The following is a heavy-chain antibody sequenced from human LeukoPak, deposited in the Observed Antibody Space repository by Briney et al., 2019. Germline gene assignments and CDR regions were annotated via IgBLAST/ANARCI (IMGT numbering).Heavy chain of an antibody. CDR1: GYTFTGYY. CDR3: AIQGLLGAKNPDRRYCSSTSCYRGPYYYYYYMDA. CDR2: INPSGGST. Sequence: ASVKVSCKASGYTFTGYYMHWVRQAPGQGLEWMGIINPSGGSTSYAQKFQGRVTMTRDTSTSTVYMELSSLRSEDTAVYYCAIQGLLGAKNPDRRYCSSTSCYRGPYYYYYYMDAWGKGTTVTVSS. D-gene: IGHD2-2*02. J-gene: IGHJ6*03. V-gene: IGHV1-46*03.